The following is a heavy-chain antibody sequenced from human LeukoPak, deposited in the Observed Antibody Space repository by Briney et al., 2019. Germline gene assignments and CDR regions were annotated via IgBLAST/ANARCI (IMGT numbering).Heavy chain of an antibody. Sequence: PSETLSLTCAVYGGSFSGHYWSWIRQPPGKGLEWIGEINHSGSTNYNPSLKSRVTISVDTSKNQFSLKLSSVTAADTAVYYCARGRGDYIWGSYRYYVSYYFDYWGQGTLVTVSS. CDR2: INHSGST. J-gene: IGHJ4*02. V-gene: IGHV4-34*01. CDR1: GGSFSGHY. D-gene: IGHD3-16*02. CDR3: ARGRGDYIWGSYRYYVSYYFDY.